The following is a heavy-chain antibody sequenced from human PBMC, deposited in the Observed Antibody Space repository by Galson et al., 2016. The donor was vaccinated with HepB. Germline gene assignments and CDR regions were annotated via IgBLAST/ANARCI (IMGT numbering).Heavy chain of an antibody. D-gene: IGHD2-15*01. CDR1: EHTFSSYS. CDR2: IIPILDVA. J-gene: IGHJ6*04. V-gene: IGHV1-69*04. CDR3: ARVGRVVTFS. Sequence: SVKVSCKAYEHTFSSYSIAWVRQAPGQGLEWMGRIIPILDVADYAQKFQGRVTITADKSTNTAFMEMRRLRSEDTAVYYCARVGRVVTFSWGTGTAVTGSS.